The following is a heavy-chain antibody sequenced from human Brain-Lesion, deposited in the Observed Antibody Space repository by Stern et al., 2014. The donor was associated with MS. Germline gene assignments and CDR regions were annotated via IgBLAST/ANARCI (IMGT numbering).Heavy chain of an antibody. Sequence: QMQLVQSGPGLVKPSETLSLTCTVSGGSISSSTYYWAWIRQPPGKGLEWIGNIYYSGFTYYNPSLKSRVTISVDMSKHPFSLTLSSLPAADPAIYYCARHDSVPRPSQLYSARDRGPGYFDYWGQGTLVTVSS. CDR3: ARHDSVPRPSQLYSARDRGPGYFDY. CDR2: IYYSGFT. V-gene: IGHV4-39*01. J-gene: IGHJ4*02. CDR1: GGSISSSTYY. D-gene: IGHD1-26*01.